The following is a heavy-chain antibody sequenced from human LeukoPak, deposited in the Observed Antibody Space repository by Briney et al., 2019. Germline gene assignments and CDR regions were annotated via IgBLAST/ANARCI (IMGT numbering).Heavy chain of an antibody. Sequence: GGSLRLSCAVSGFTFSTYAMSWVRRAPGPGLEWVSFISGRGGTTYNADSVKGRFTISRDNSKNTLYLQMNSLRADDTAIYYCARDLVGYGDYAERGGNWFDPWGQGTLVTVSS. J-gene: IGHJ5*02. CDR1: GFTFSTYA. CDR3: ARDLVGYGDYAERGGNWFDP. V-gene: IGHV3-23*01. CDR2: ISGRGGTT. D-gene: IGHD4-17*01.